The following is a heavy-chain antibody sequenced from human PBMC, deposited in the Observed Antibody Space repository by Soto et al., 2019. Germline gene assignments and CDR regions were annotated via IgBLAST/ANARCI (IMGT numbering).Heavy chain of an antibody. CDR2: IWSDGSNK. CDR3: ARRQTTVCSFDY. D-gene: IGHD4-4*01. J-gene: IGHJ4*02. V-gene: IGHV3-33*01. CDR1: GFTFSGYG. Sequence: GGSLRLSCAASGFTFSGYGMHWVRQAPGKGLEWVAVIWSDGSNKYYADSVRGRSTISRDNSKNTLYLQMNSLRAEDTAVYYCARRQTTVCSFDYWGQGTLVTVSS.